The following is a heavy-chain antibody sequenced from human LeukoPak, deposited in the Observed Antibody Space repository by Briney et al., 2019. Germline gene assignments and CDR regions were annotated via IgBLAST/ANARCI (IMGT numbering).Heavy chain of an antibody. CDR3: AKDLYCSGGSCYSSYMDV. D-gene: IGHD2-15*01. CDR1: GFTFSSYG. J-gene: IGHJ6*03. V-gene: IGHV3-30*02. CDR2: IRYDGSNK. Sequence: PGGSLRLSCAASGFTFSSYGMHWVRQAPGKGLEWVAFIRYDGSNKYYADSVKGRFTISRDNSKNTLYLQMHSLRAEDTAVYYCAKDLYCSGGSCYSSYMDVWGKGTTVTVSS.